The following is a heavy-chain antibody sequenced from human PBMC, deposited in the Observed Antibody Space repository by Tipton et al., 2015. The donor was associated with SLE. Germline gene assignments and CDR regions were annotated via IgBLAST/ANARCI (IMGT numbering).Heavy chain of an antibody. J-gene: IGHJ4*02. CDR3: AGGSSSTRDY. CDR2: IYSGGST. CDR1: RFTFRSYP. Sequence: SLRLSCAASRFTFRSYPMTWVRQAPGKGLEWVSVIYSGGSTYYADSVKGRFTISRDDSKNTLYLQMNSLRPEDTAVYYCAGGSSSTRDYWGQGTLVTVSS. V-gene: IGHV3-23*03. D-gene: IGHD3-16*01.